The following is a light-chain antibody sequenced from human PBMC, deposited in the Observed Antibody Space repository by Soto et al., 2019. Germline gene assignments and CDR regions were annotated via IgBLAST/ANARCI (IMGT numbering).Light chain of an antibody. CDR3: CSYAGRYTRV. V-gene: IGLV2-23*01. Sequence: QSVLTQPASVSGSPGQSITISCTGTSSDVGSYNLVSWYQQHPGKAPKLMIYEGSKRPSGVSNRFSGSKSGNTASLTISGLQAEDEADYYCCSYAGRYTRVFGGGTKLTVL. CDR2: EGS. J-gene: IGLJ3*02. CDR1: SSDVGSYNL.